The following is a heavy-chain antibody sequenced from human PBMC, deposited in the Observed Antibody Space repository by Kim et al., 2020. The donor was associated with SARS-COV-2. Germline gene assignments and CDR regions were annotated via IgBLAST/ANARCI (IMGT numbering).Heavy chain of an antibody. J-gene: IGHJ4*02. CDR1: GYSFTSYW. CDR2: IYPGDSDT. CDR3: ARGLMVRGVMIGFGY. V-gene: IGHV5-51*01. Sequence: GESLKISCKGSGYSFTSYWIGWVRQMPGKGLEWMGIIYPGDSDTRYSPSFQGQVTISADKSISTAYLQWSSLKASDTAMYYCARGLMVRGVMIGFGYWGQGTLVAVSS. D-gene: IGHD3-10*01.